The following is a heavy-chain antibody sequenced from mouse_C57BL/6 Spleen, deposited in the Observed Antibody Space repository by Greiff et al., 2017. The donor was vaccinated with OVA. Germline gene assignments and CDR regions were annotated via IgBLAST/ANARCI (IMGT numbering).Heavy chain of an antibody. CDR2: ISYDGSN. CDR3: ASVYYDYDGAYYFDY. V-gene: IGHV3-6*01. J-gene: IGHJ2*01. D-gene: IGHD2-4*01. CDR1: GYSITSGYY. Sequence: DVQLQESGPGLVKPSQSLSLTCSVTGYSITSGYYWNWIRQFPGNKLEWMGYISYDGSNNYNPSLKNRISITRDTSKNQFFLKLNSVTTEDTATYYCASVYYDYDGAYYFDYWGQGTTLTVSS.